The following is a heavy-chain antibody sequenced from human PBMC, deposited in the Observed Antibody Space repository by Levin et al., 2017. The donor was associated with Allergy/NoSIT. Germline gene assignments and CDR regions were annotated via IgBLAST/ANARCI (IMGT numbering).Heavy chain of an antibody. V-gene: IGHV3-23*01. J-gene: IGHJ3*01. D-gene: IGHD4-17*01. CDR3: AKDPNGDYLGAHDF. CDR1: GLTFSSYF. Sequence: GESLKISCAAPGLTFSSYFMTWVRQAPGKGLEWVSSISGSGGSTHYADSVKGRFTISRDNSKNTLFLQMVSLRADDTAIYYCAKDPNGDYLGAHDFWGQGTMVTVSS. CDR2: ISGSGGST.